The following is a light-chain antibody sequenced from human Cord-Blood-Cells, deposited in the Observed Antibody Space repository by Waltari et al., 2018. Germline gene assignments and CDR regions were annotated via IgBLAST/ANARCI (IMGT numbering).Light chain of an antibody. Sequence: DIQMTQSPSSLSACVVDRVTITCRASQSISSYLNGYQQKPGKATKPLIYAASSLQSGVPSRFSGSGSGTDFTLTISSLQPEDFATYYCQQSYSTPLTFGGGTKVEIK. CDR2: AAS. CDR1: QSISSY. J-gene: IGKJ4*01. V-gene: IGKV1-39*01. CDR3: QQSYSTPLT.